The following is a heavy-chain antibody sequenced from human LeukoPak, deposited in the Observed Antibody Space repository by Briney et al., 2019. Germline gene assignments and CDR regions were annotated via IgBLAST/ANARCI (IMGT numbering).Heavy chain of an antibody. V-gene: IGHV5-51*01. CDR2: IQPDDSDT. J-gene: IGHJ3*01. CDR1: GFSSTTYW. D-gene: IGHD4-11*01. Sequence: GESLKISCNVSGFSSTTYWIAWVRPMPGKGMEWMGVIQPDDSDTTYSPSLQGQVSISADKSINTAYLQWSCLEASDTAMYYCARPLFSSNYRAFDLWGQGTLVTVSS. CDR3: ARPLFSSNYRAFDL.